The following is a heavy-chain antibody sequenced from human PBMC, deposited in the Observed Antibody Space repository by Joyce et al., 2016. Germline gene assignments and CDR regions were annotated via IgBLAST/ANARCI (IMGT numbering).Heavy chain of an antibody. J-gene: IGHJ2*01. CDR2: IDHSGST. Sequence: QVQLQESGPGLEKPSGILSLTCDVSGGSVSSSYWWTWVRQPPGKGLEWIGEIDHSGSTNYNPSLKNRVTISVDKSENHFSLKLHFVTAADTAVYYCAAHNTNWPHWYFDLWGRGSLVVVSS. V-gene: IGHV4-4*02. CDR1: GGSVSSSYW. CDR3: AAHNTNWPHWYFDL. D-gene: IGHD1-1*01.